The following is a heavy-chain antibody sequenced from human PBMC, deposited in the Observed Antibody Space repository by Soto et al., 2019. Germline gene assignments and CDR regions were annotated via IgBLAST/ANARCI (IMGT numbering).Heavy chain of an antibody. J-gene: IGHJ6*02. CDR1: GFSLSTGGMG. CDR3: VHSRCGGDCLQSYSSHYYYGMDI. D-gene: IGHD2-21*02. CDR2: IYWDGDR. V-gene: IGHV2-5*02. Sequence: SGPTLEPTQTLTLTCTFSGFSLSTGGMGVGWIRQPPGKALEWLALIYWDGDRRYRPSLMSRLTIAKDTSKNQVVLTMTNMDPVDTATYYCVHSRCGGDCLQSYSSHYYYGMDIWGQGTTVTVSS.